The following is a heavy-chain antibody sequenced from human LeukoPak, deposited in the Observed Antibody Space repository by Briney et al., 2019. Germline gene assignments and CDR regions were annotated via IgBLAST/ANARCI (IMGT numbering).Heavy chain of an antibody. CDR1: GGSISSSSYY. CDR3: ARHRLNALFGVGEVDY. J-gene: IGHJ4*02. D-gene: IGHD3-3*01. V-gene: IGHV4-39*01. CDR2: IYYSGST. Sequence: TSGTLCLTCTVSGGSISSSSYYWGWIRQPPGKGLEWIGSIYYSGSTYYNPSLESRVTIPVDTSKNQFSLKLSSVTAADTAVYYCARHRLNALFGVGEVDYRGQGTLVTVSS.